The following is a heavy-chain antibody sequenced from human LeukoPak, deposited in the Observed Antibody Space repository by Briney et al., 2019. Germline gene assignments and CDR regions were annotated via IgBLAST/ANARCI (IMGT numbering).Heavy chain of an antibody. CDR1: GYTFTGYY. J-gene: IGHJ4*02. D-gene: IGHD3-22*01. CDR2: INPNSGGT. CDR3: ARAVSYYDSSGPLDY. V-gene: IGHV1-2*02. Sequence: GASVKVSCNASGYTFTGYYMHWVRQAPGQGLEWMGWINPNSGGTNNAQKFQGRVTMTRDTSISTAYMELSRLRSDDTAVYYCARAVSYYDSSGPLDYWGRGTLVTVSS.